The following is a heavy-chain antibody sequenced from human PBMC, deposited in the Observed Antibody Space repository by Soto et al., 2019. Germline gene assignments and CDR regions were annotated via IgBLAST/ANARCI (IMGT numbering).Heavy chain of an antibody. CDR2: IKSKTDGGTT. D-gene: IGHD3-22*01. CDR3: TTDPYDSSGYYRFDY. V-gene: IGHV3-15*07. CDR1: GFTFSNAW. Sequence: EVQLVESGGGLVKPGGSLRLSCAASGFTFSNAWMNWVRQAPGKGLEWVGRIKSKTDGGTTDYAAPVKGRFTISRDDPKNTLYLQMNSLKTEDTAVYYCTTDPYDSSGYYRFDYWGQGTLVTVSS. J-gene: IGHJ4*02.